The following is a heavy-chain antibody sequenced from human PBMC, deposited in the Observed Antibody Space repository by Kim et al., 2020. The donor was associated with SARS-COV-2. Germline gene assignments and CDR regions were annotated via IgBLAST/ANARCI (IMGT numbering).Heavy chain of an antibody. Sequence: GRFTISRDNAKNTLYLQMNSLRAEDTAVYYCARVKSWDYYDSSGYDGFDPWGQGTLVTVSS. D-gene: IGHD3-22*01. CDR3: ARVKSWDYYDSSGYDGFDP. J-gene: IGHJ5*02. V-gene: IGHV3-74*01.